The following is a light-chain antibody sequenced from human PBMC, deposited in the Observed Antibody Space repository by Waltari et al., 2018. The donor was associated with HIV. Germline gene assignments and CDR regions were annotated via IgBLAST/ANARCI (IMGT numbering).Light chain of an antibody. J-gene: IGLJ1*01. V-gene: IGLV2-14*01. Sequence: QSALTQPASVSGSPGQSITISCTGTSSDVGGYNYVSWYQQHPGKAPKLMSSEVSNRPSGVTNLFSGSKSGNTASLTISGLQVEDEADYYCSSYTSSSTLYVFGTGTKVTVL. CDR2: EVS. CDR3: SSYTSSSTLYV. CDR1: SSDVGGYNY.